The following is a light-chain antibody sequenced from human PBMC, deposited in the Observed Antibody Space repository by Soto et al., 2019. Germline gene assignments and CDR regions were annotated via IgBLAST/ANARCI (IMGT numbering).Light chain of an antibody. CDR1: TGAVTSGHY. CDR2: DTS. Sequence: QAVVTQEPSLTVSPGGTVTLTCGSSTGAVTSGHYPYWFQQKPGQAPRTLIYDTSNRHSWTPARFSGSLLGGKAALTLSSAQPEDEAEYYCLLSYSGANWVFGGGTKLTVL. V-gene: IGLV7-46*01. J-gene: IGLJ3*02. CDR3: LLSYSGANWV.